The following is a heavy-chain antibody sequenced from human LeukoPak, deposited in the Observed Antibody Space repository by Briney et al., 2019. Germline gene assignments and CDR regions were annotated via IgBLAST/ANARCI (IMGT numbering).Heavy chain of an antibody. CDR2: IYYSRSP. J-gene: IGHJ4*02. CDR3: ARHFLPQYNNDVWRKGPSYPRDLDS. CDR1: GGSISSYY. D-gene: IGHD1-1*01. Sequence: PSETLSLTCTVSGGSISSYYWSWIRQPPGKGLEWIGYIYYSRSPNYNPSLKSRVTISVDTSKNQFSLKLTSVTAADTAVYYCARHFLPQYNNDVWRKGPSYPRDLDSWGQGTLVTVSS. V-gene: IGHV4-59*08.